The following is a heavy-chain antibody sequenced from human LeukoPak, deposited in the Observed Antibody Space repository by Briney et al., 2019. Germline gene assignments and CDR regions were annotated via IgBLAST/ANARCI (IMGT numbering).Heavy chain of an antibody. CDR1: GGSIRSHH. V-gene: IGHV4-59*11. Sequence: PSETLSLTCTVSGGSIRSHHWTWIRQAPGKRLGWIGYTFYTGATYYNPSLRSRVTISIDTSKNQFSLKVTSVTTADTAVHYCAKRDRGGWFDPWGQGTLVTVSS. D-gene: IGHD1-1*01. J-gene: IGHJ5*02. CDR2: TFYTGAT. CDR3: AKRDRGGWFDP.